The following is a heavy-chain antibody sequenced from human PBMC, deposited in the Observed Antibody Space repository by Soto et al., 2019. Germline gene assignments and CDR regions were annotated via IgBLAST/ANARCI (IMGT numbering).Heavy chain of an antibody. CDR2: ISAHDGST. Sequence: EVQLLEYGGGLVQAGESLRLSCVGSGFSFRTYAMNWVRQSPGKGLEWVSGISAHDGSTLYADSVRGRFTISRDNSKNTLYLQMNSLRAEDTAVYYCAKDPCSSWYCKYFEYWGQGTQVTVSS. D-gene: IGHD6-13*01. V-gene: IGHV3-23*01. J-gene: IGHJ4*02. CDR3: AKDPCSSWYCKYFEY. CDR1: GFSFRTYA.